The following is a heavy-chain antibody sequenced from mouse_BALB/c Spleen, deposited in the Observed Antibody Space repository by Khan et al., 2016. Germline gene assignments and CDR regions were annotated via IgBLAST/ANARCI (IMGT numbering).Heavy chain of an antibody. V-gene: IGHV1S56*01. CDR3: ARLYGSTYWYFDV. CDR1: GYTFTSYD. Sequence: QVQLQQSGAELVKPGASVKLSCKASGYTFTSYDINWVRQRPEQGLEWIGWIFTGDGSTKYNEKFKGNDTLTTDKSSSTAYMQLSRQTSEDSAVYFCARLYGSTYWYFDVWGARTAVTVSS. CDR2: IFTGDGST. D-gene: IGHD1-1*01. J-gene: IGHJ1*01.